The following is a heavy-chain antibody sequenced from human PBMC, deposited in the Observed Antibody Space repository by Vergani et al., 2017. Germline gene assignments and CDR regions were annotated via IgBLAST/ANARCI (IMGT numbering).Heavy chain of an antibody. CDR1: GFTFSSYS. CDR3: ARVFSSGWYSGFDY. CDR2: ISSSSSYI. Sequence: EVQLVESGGGLVKPGGSLRLSCAASGFTFSSYSMNWVRQAPGKGLEWVSSISSSSSYIYYADSVKGRFTISRDNAKNSLYLQMNSLRAEDTAVYYCARVFSSGWYSGFDYWGQGTLVTVSS. V-gene: IGHV3-21*01. J-gene: IGHJ4*02. D-gene: IGHD6-19*01.